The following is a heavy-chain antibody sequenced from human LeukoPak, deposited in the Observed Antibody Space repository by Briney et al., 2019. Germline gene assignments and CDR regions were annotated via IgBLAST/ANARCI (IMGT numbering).Heavy chain of an antibody. D-gene: IGHD3-22*01. CDR1: GYTFTSYG. Sequence: ASVKVSCKASGYTFTSYGISWVRQATGQGLEWVGWISAYNGNTNYAQKLQGRVTMTTDTSTSTAYMELRSLRSDDTAVYYCALYYDSSGYNDYWGQGTLVTVSS. CDR2: ISAYNGNT. V-gene: IGHV1-18*01. J-gene: IGHJ4*02. CDR3: ALYYDSSGYNDY.